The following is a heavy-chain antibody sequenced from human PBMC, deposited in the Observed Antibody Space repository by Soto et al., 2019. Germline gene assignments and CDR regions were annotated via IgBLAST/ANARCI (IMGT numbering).Heavy chain of an antibody. Sequence: EVQLVESGGGLIQPGGSLRLSCAASGFTVSSNYMSWVRQAPGKGLEWVSVIYSGGSTYYADSVKGRFTISRDNSKNTLYIQMNSLRAEDTAVYYCARGQIYGDSEFDYWGQGTLVTVSS. CDR3: ARGQIYGDSEFDY. D-gene: IGHD4-17*01. J-gene: IGHJ4*02. V-gene: IGHV3-53*01. CDR1: GFTVSSNY. CDR2: IYSGGST.